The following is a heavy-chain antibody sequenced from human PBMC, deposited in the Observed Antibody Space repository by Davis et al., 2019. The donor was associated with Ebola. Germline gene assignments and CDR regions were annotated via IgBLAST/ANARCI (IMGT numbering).Heavy chain of an antibody. CDR3: ARVGAVAHNWFDP. Sequence: GESLKISCVASGFTFSRYSMNWVRQAPGKGLEWVSSISSSSSYIYYADSVKGRFTISRDNAKNSLYLQMNSLRAEDTAVYYCARVGAVAHNWFDPWGQGTLVTVSS. V-gene: IGHV3-21*01. CDR2: ISSSSSYI. D-gene: IGHD6-19*01. J-gene: IGHJ5*02. CDR1: GFTFSRYS.